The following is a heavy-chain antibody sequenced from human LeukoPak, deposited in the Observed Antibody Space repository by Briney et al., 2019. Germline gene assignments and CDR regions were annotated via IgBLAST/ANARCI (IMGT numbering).Heavy chain of an antibody. D-gene: IGHD2-2*01. CDR2: TSDDGSIT. CDR1: GFTFSSYG. V-gene: IGHV3-30*03. Sequence: PGGSLRLSCAASGFTFSSYGMHWVRQAPGKGLEWVAITSDDGSITYYADSVKGRFTISRDNSKNTLYLQMNSLRAEDTAVYYCARGYCSSTRCLGGHWGQGTLVTVSS. J-gene: IGHJ4*02. CDR3: ARGYCSSTRCLGGH.